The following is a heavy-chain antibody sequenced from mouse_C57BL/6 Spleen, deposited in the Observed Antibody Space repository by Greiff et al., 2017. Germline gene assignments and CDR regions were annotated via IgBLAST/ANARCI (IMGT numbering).Heavy chain of an antibody. J-gene: IGHJ3*01. V-gene: IGHV5-4*01. D-gene: IGHD2-4*01. Sequence: EVQLVESGGGLVKPGGSLKLSCAASGFTFSSYAMSWVRQTPEKRLEWVATISDGGSYTYYPDNVKGRFTISRDNAKNNLYLQMSHLKSEDTAMYYCAREGLRRSGLAYWGQGTLVTVSA. CDR3: AREGLRRSGLAY. CDR1: GFTFSSYA. CDR2: ISDGGSYT.